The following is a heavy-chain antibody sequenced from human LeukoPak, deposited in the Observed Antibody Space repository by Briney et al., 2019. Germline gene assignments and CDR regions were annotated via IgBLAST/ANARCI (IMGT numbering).Heavy chain of an antibody. Sequence: GGSLRLSCAASGFTFSNAWMSWVRQAPGKGLEWVGRIKSKTDGGTTDYAAPVKGRFTISRDNSKNTLFLQMNNLRVEDMAVLYCAKDWNWAIDYWGQGTLVTVSS. CDR3: AKDWNWAIDY. D-gene: IGHD1-7*01. CDR1: GFTFSNAW. CDR2: IKSKTDGGTT. V-gene: IGHV3-15*01. J-gene: IGHJ4*02.